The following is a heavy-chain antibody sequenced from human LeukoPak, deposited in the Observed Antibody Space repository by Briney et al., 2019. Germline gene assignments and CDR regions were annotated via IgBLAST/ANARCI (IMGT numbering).Heavy chain of an antibody. J-gene: IGHJ3*02. CDR3: ARAGSGYDMARAFDI. CDR1: GFTFSSYT. Sequence: PGGSLRLSCAASGFTFSSYTMNWVRQAPGKGLEWVSSISGSSIYIYYADSAKGRFTISRDNAKNSLYLQMNSLRAEDTAVYYCARAGSGYDMARAFDIWGQGTMVTVSS. V-gene: IGHV3-21*01. D-gene: IGHD5-12*01. CDR2: ISGSSIYI.